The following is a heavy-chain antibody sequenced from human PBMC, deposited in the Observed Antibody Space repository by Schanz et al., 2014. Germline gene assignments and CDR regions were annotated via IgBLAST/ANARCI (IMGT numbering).Heavy chain of an antibody. CDR3: ARDGGRDGYNLAFDV. J-gene: IGHJ3*01. D-gene: IGHD5-12*01. Sequence: EVRLVESGGGLVQSGGSLRLSCAASGFTFSSYWMHWVRQAPGKGLVWVSRINSDDTTKTYADSVKGRFTISRDNGEDTLYLQMNSLRAEDTAVYFCARDGGRDGYNLAFDVWGQGTLVTVSS. CDR2: INSDDTTK. CDR1: GFTFSSYW. V-gene: IGHV3-74*03.